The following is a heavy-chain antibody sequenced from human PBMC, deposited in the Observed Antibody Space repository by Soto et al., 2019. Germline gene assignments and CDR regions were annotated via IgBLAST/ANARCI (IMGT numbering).Heavy chain of an antibody. V-gene: IGHV4-31*03. Sequence: SETLSLTCTVSGGSISSGGYYWSWIRQHPGKGLEWIGYIYYSGSTYYNPSLKSRVTISVDASKNQFSLKLSSVTAADTAVYYCARECGYCSSTRGWFDPWGQGTLVTVSS. CDR1: GGSISSGGYY. CDR3: ARECGYCSSTRGWFDP. CDR2: IYYSGST. D-gene: IGHD2-2*03. J-gene: IGHJ5*02.